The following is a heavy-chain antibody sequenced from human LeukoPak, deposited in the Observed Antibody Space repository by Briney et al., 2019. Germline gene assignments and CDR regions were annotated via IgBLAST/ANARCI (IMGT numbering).Heavy chain of an antibody. V-gene: IGHV3-9*01. D-gene: IGHD3-22*01. J-gene: IGHJ4*02. CDR3: AKDMFDYYDSSGYFDY. CDR2: ISWNSGSI. Sequence: GGSLRLSCATSGFTFDHYAMHWVRQAPGKGLEWVSGISWNSGSIGYADSVKGRFTISRDNAKNTLYLQMNSLRAEDTALYYCAKDMFDYYDSSGYFDYGGQGTLVTVSS. CDR1: GFTFDHYA.